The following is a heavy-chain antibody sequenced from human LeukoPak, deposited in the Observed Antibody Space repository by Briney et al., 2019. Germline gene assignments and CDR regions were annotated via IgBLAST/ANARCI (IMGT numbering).Heavy chain of an antibody. CDR1: GGSISSYY. Sequence: SETLSLTCTVSGGSISSYYWSWIRQPPGKGLEWIGYIYYSGGTNYNPSLKSRVTISVDTSKNQFSLNMTSVTAADTAVYYCARQRHSYGSDYWGQGTLVTVSS. V-gene: IGHV4-59*08. J-gene: IGHJ4*02. CDR3: ARQRHSYGSDY. CDR2: IYYSGGT. D-gene: IGHD5-18*01.